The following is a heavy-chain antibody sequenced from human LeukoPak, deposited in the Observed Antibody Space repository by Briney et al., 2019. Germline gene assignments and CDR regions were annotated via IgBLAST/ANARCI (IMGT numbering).Heavy chain of an antibody. J-gene: IGHJ4*02. Sequence: KPSETLSLTCTVSGGSIRSYYWNWIRQPPGKGLEWIGYIYYSGTTNYNPSLKSRVTISVDTSKNQFSLKLSSVTAADTAVYYCATDNSYGSGSYYTWGQGTLVTVSS. V-gene: IGHV4-59*01. D-gene: IGHD3-10*01. CDR2: IYYSGTT. CDR3: ATDNSYGSGSYYT. CDR1: GGSIRSYY.